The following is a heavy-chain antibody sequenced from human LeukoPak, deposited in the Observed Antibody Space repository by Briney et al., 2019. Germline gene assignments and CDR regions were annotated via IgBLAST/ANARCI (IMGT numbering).Heavy chain of an antibody. V-gene: IGHV1-24*01. CDR2: FYSGDDET. J-gene: IGHJ5*01. D-gene: IGHD1-26*01. CDR1: GYSLSELS. Sequence: ASVRVSCKVSGYSLSELSTHWVRQAPGQGLEWMGGFYSGDDETIYAEKFQGRVTMTEDTSTHTAYLELSSLRSEDTAVYFCATEKDLLLDSWGQGTPVTVSS. CDR3: ATEKDLLLDS.